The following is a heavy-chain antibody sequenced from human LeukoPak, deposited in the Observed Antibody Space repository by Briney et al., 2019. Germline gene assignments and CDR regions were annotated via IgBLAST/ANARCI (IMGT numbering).Heavy chain of an antibody. Sequence: SVKVSCKASGGTFSSYAISWVRQPPGQGLEWMGGIIPIFGTANYAQKFQGRVTITADESTSTAYMELSSLRSEDTAVYYCARSDYDFWSGHFDPWGQGTLVTVSS. CDR1: GGTFSSYA. D-gene: IGHD3-3*01. J-gene: IGHJ5*02. CDR2: IIPIFGTA. V-gene: IGHV1-69*01. CDR3: ARSDYDFWSGHFDP.